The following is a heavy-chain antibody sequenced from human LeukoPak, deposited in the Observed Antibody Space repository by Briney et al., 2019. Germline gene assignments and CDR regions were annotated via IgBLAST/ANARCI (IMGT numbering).Heavy chain of an antibody. Sequence: PGGSLRLPCAASGFTFSSYAISWVRQAPGKGLEWVSAISGSGGSTYYADSVKGRFTISRDNSKNTLYLQMNSLRAEDTAVYYCAREAYSSSPRYYFDYWGQGTLVTVSS. V-gene: IGHV3-23*01. CDR2: ISGSGGST. D-gene: IGHD6-6*01. CDR1: GFTFSSYA. J-gene: IGHJ4*02. CDR3: AREAYSSSPRYYFDY.